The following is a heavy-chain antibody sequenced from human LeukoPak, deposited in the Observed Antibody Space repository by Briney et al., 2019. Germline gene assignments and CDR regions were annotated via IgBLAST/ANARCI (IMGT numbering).Heavy chain of an antibody. Sequence: SETLSLTCTVSGGSISSHYWSWIRQPPGKGLDRNGYIYYSGSTNYNPSLKSRVTISVNTSKNQFSLKLSSVTAADTAVYYCARTVTYYDFWSGYPGLGYYYYYMDVWGKGTTVTVSS. J-gene: IGHJ6*03. D-gene: IGHD3-3*01. V-gene: IGHV4-59*11. CDR3: ARTVTYYDFWSGYPGLGYYYYYMDV. CDR1: GGSISSHY. CDR2: IYYSGST.